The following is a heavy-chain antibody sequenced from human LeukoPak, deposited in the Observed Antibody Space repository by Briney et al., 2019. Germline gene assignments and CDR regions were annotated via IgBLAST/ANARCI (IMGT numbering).Heavy chain of an antibody. CDR1: GGSISSSSYY. CDR2: IYYSGST. CDR3: ARDREGAGGFDY. Sequence: PSETLSLTCTVSGGSISSSSYYWGWLRQPPGKGLEWIGSIYYSGSTYYKPSLKSRFTISVDTSKNQFSLKLISVTAADTAVYYCARDREGAGGFDYWGQGTLVTVSS. J-gene: IGHJ4*02. V-gene: IGHV4-39*07. D-gene: IGHD2-8*02.